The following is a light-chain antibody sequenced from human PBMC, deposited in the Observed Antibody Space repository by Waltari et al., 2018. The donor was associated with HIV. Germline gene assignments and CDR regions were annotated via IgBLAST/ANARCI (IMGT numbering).Light chain of an antibody. V-gene: IGLV1-40*01. CDR1: NSNIGAGYD. CDR2: GNS. J-gene: IGLJ3*02. Sequence: SVLTQPPSVSGAPGQRVTISCTGSNSNIGAGYDIHWYQQLPGTAPNLLIYGNSNRPSGVPDRFSGSKSGTSASLAITGLQAEDEADYYCQSYDSSLSGWVFGGGTKLTVL. CDR3: QSYDSSLSGWV.